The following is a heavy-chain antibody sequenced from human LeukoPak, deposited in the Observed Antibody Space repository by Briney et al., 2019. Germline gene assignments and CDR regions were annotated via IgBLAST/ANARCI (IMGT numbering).Heavy chain of an antibody. Sequence: GGSLRLSCAASGFTFSRHGMHWVRLAPGKGLEWVAFIAYDGSGQTYADSVKGRFSISRDNSKNMVWLQMNSLRAEDTAVYCCARFTGGDSSGYYESWGQGTLVTVSS. CDR2: IAYDGSGQ. V-gene: IGHV3-33*05. J-gene: IGHJ4*02. D-gene: IGHD3-22*01. CDR1: GFTFSRHG. CDR3: ARFTGGDSSGYYES.